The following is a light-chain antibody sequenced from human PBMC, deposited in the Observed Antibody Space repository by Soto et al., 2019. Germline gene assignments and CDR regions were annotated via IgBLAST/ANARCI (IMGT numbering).Light chain of an antibody. V-gene: IGKV1-39*01. J-gene: IGKJ1*01. Sequence: DIQMTQSPSSLSASVGDSFTITFRASQNINSYLNWYQQRRGKAPKLLIHDASILQSGVPSRFSGSGSGTEFALTINSLQPEDIATIYCQQTYSTPWTFGQGTKVDIK. CDR3: QQTYSTPWT. CDR1: QNINSY. CDR2: DAS.